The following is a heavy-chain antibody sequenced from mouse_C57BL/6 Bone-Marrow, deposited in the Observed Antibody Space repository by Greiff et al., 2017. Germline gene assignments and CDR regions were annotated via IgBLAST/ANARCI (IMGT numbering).Heavy chain of an antibody. CDR3: AAERWLPLSAMDY. J-gene: IGHJ4*01. CDR2: IDPSDSYT. V-gene: IGHV1-69*01. Sequence: QVQLQQPGAELVMPGASVKLSCKASGYTFTSYWMHWVKQRPGQGLEWIGEIDPSDSYTNYNQKFKGKSTLTVDKSSSTAYMQLSSLTSEDSAVYYCAAERWLPLSAMDYWGQGTSVTVSS. CDR1: GYTFTSYW. D-gene: IGHD2-3*01.